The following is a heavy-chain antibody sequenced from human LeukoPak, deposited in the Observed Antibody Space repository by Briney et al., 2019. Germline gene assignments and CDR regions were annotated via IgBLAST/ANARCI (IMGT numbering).Heavy chain of an antibody. Sequence: GGFLRLSCAASGFTFSSYAMSWVRQAPGKGLEWVSAISGSGVSRYYADSERGRFTISRDNSKNTLYLQMNSLRAEDTALYYCARNSREYSYGSVDYWGHGALVTVSS. D-gene: IGHD5-18*01. CDR2: ISGSGVSR. J-gene: IGHJ4*01. CDR3: ARNSREYSYGSVDY. CDR1: GFTFSSYA. V-gene: IGHV3-23*01.